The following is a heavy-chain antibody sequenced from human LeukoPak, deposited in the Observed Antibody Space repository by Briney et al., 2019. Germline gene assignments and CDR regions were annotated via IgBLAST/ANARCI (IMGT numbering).Heavy chain of an antibody. D-gene: IGHD2-21*02. Sequence: GGSLRLSCAASGFTFSNYFMHWVRQAPGKGLEWVADIASDGSHTFYVESVKGRFTISRDNSKNTLCLQMNSLGPEDTAVYFCARERQDTVIHSGAFDIWGQGTMVTVSS. CDR3: ARERQDTVIHSGAFDI. V-gene: IGHV3-30-3*01. CDR1: GFTFSNYF. J-gene: IGHJ3*02. CDR2: IASDGSHT.